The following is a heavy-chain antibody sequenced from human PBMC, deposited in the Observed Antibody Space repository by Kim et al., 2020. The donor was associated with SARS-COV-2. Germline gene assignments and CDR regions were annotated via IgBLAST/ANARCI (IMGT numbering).Heavy chain of an antibody. CDR3: ALPRGNYCSGGSCRSGSDYYYYGMDV. Sequence: ASVKVSCKASGYTFTSYAMNWVRQAPGQGLEWMGWINTNTGNPTYAQGFTGRFVFSLDTSVSTAYLQISSLKAEDTAVYYCALPRGNYCSGGSCRSGSDYYYYGMDVWGQGTTVTVSS. J-gene: IGHJ6*02. D-gene: IGHD2-15*01. CDR1: GYTFTSYA. V-gene: IGHV7-4-1*02. CDR2: INTNTGNP.